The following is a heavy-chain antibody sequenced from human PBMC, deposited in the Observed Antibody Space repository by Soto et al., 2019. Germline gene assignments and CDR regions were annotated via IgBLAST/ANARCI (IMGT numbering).Heavy chain of an antibody. V-gene: IGHV3-23*01. CDR3: ATCSTSCSSLYYYYYGMDV. Sequence: GGPLRLWCAAAGFTFSSHARSWVRQAPGKGLEWVSAISGSGGSTYYADSVKGRFTISRDNSKNTLYLQMNSLRAEDTAVYYCATCSTSCSSLYYYYYGMDVWGQGTTVTV. CDR2: ISGSGGST. D-gene: IGHD2-2*01. J-gene: IGHJ6*02. CDR1: GFTFSSHA.